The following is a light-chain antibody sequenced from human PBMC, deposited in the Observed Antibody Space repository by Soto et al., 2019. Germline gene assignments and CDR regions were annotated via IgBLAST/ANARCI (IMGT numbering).Light chain of an antibody. CDR1: SSDIGGYNY. Sequence: QSALTQPPSASGSPGRSVTISCTGTSSDIGGYNYVSWYQQHPGKAPKLMIYEVTDRPSGVSNRFSGSKSGNTASLTISGLQAEDEAEYYCSSYTNINTRACVFGTGTQLTVL. CDR3: SSYTNINTRACV. J-gene: IGLJ1*01. CDR2: EVT. V-gene: IGLV2-14*01.